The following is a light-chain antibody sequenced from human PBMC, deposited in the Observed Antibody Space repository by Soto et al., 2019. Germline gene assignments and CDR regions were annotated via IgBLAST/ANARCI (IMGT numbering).Light chain of an antibody. V-gene: IGLV2-14*01. J-gene: IGLJ2*01. Sequence: QSVLTQPASVSGSPGQSITISCTGTSSDIGDYDYVSWYQHLPGKAPKLLIFDVTHRPSGVSDRFSGSKSGNTASLTISGVRADDEADYYCCSYTDIALDVVFGGGTKLTVL. CDR1: SSDIGDYDY. CDR3: CSYTDIALDVV. CDR2: DVT.